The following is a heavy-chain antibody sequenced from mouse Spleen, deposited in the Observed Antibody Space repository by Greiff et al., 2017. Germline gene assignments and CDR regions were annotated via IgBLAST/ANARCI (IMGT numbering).Heavy chain of an antibody. J-gene: IGHJ4*01. D-gene: IGHD1-1*01. Sequence: LQQPGSELVRPGASVKLSCKASGYTFTSYWMHWVKQRPGQGLEWIGNIYPGSGSTNYDEKFKSKATLTVDTSSSTAYMQLSSLTSEDSAVYYCTRTLYYYGSSPHAMDYWGQGTSVTVSS. CDR3: TRTLYYYGSSPHAMDY. V-gene: IGHV1S22*01. CDR2: IYPGSGST. CDR1: GYTFTSYW.